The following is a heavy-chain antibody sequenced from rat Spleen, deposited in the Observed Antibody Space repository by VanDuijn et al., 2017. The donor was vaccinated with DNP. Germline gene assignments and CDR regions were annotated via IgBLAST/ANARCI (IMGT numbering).Heavy chain of an antibody. J-gene: IGHJ2*01. Sequence: EVQLVESGGGLVQPGRSLKLSCAASGFTFRDYYMAWVRQVPTKGLEWVAYISYDGGRNYNGDSVKGRFTISRDNAKSTLYLQMDGLGSEDMATYFCARHVLPLRVWDYWGQGVMVTVSS. CDR1: GFTFRDYY. V-gene: IGHV5-22*01. D-gene: IGHD1-4*01. CDR2: ISYDGGRN. CDR3: ARHVLPLRVWDY.